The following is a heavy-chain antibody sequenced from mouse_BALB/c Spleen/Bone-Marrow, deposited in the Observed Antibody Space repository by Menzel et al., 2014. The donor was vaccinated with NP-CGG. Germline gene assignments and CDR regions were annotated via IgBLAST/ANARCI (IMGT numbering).Heavy chain of an antibody. CDR2: IDPFNGGT. CDR1: GYSFTSYY. CDR3: AGSTMISAWFAY. J-gene: IGHJ3*01. D-gene: IGHD2-4*01. V-gene: IGHV1S135*01. Sequence: LVESGSELMRPGASVKISCKASGYSFTSYYMHWVKQSHGKSLEWIGYIDPFNGGTSYNQKFKGKATLTVDKSSSTAYMHLSSLTSEDSAVYYCAGSTMISAWFAYWGQGTLVTVSA.